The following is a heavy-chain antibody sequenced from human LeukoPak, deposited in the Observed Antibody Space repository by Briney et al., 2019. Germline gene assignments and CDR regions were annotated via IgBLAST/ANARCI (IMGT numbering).Heavy chain of an antibody. CDR3: ARDLMDAVDI. Sequence: SETLSLTCTVSGGSISSHYWSWIRQPPGKGLEWIGYIYYSGSTNYNPSLKSRVTISVDTSKNQFSLKLSSVTAADTAVYYCARDLMDAVDIWGQGTMVTVSS. CDR1: GGSISSHY. V-gene: IGHV4-59*11. CDR2: IYYSGST. J-gene: IGHJ3*02.